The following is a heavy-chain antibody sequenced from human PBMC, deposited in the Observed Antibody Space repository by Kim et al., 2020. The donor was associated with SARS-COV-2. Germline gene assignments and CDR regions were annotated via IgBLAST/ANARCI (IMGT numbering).Heavy chain of an antibody. CDR3: ARLGKRYGMDV. J-gene: IGHJ6*02. CDR2: IFPGDSDT. CDR1: GYSFSSYW. V-gene: IGHV5-51*01. Sequence: GESLKISCKGSGYSFSSYWIAWVRQMPGKGLEWMGIIFPGDSDTRHSPSFQGQVTISVDKSIRTAYLQWSSLKASDTAMYYCARLGKRYGMDVWGHGTTVTVSS.